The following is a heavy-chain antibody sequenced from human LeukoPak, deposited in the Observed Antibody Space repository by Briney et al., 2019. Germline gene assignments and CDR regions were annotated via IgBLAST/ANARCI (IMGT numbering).Heavy chain of an antibody. CDR1: GFTFSSYS. CDR3: AREVSYYYDSSGYHRYFQH. D-gene: IGHD3-22*01. J-gene: IGHJ1*01. Sequence: PGGSLRLSCAASGFTFSSYSMNWVRQAPGKGLEWVSSISSSSSYIYYADSVKGRFTISRDNAKNSLYLQMNSLRAEDTAVYYCAREVSYYYDSSGYHRYFQHWGQGTLVTVSS. CDR2: ISSSSSYI. V-gene: IGHV3-21*01.